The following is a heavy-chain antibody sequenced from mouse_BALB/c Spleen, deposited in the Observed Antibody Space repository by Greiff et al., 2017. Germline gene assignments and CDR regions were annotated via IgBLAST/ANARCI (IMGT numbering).Heavy chain of an antibody. CDR3: AGYDYDAFAY. J-gene: IGHJ3*01. Sequence: VQLQQSGAELAKPGASVKMSCKASGYTFTSYWMHWVKQRPGQGLEWIGYINPSTGYTEYNQKFKDKATLTADKSSSTAYMQLSSLTSEDSAVYYCAGYDYDAFAYWGQGTLVTVSA. V-gene: IGHV1-7*01. D-gene: IGHD2-4*01. CDR2: INPSTGYT. CDR1: GYTFTSYW.